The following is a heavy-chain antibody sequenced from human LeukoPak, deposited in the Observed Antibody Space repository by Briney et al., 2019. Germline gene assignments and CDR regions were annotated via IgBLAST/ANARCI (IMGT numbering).Heavy chain of an antibody. CDR3: ARVGSPLLVINEYYFDY. D-gene: IGHD3-3*02. CDR2: IYYSGST. CDR1: GGSISSGGYY. V-gene: IGHV4-31*03. J-gene: IGHJ4*02. Sequence: SETLSLTCTVSGGSISSGGYYWSWIRQHPGKGLEWIGYIYYSGSTYYNPSLKSRVTISVDTSKNQFSLKLSSVTAADTAVYYCARVGSPLLVINEYYFDYWGQGTLVTVSS.